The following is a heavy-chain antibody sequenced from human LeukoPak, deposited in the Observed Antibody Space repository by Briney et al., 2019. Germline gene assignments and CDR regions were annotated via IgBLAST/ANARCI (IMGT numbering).Heavy chain of an antibody. CDR3: VRDVGAVRGEVYFDY. V-gene: IGHV3-21*06. CDR2: ITGSGPYM. CDR1: GFTFSTFA. Sequence: GGSLRLSCAASGFTFSTFAMHWVRLSPGKGLEWVSSITGSGPYMLYADSVKHRFTISRDSTKNLLYLEMNSLRAEDTAMYFCVRDVGAVRGEVYFDYWGQGTLVTVSS. D-gene: IGHD3-10*01. J-gene: IGHJ4*02.